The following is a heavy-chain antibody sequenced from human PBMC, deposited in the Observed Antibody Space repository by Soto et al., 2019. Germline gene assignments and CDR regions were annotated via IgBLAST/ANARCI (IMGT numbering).Heavy chain of an antibody. CDR3: ASSVNSWEPLNR. Sequence: QLELVESGGGLVKPGGSLRLSCAASTFSFSDYYMSWIRQAPGKGLEWLSYISSSSAYTDYADSVKGRFTISRDNAKNSLYLQMNSLRAEDTAIYYCASSVNSWEPLNRWGQGTLVTLSS. CDR1: TFSFSDYY. V-gene: IGHV3-11*05. CDR2: ISSSSAYT. J-gene: IGHJ4*02. D-gene: IGHD1-1*01.